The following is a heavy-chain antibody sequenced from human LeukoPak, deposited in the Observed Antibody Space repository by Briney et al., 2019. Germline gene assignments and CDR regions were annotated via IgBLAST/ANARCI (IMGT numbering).Heavy chain of an antibody. CDR3: ARGWGSGYSPYFDY. CDR2: IYYSGST. CDR1: GGSISSYY. V-gene: IGHV4-59*01. J-gene: IGHJ4*02. D-gene: IGHD3-3*01. Sequence: SETLSLTCTVSGGSISSYYWSWIRQPPGKGLEWIGYIYYSGSTNYNPSLKSRVTISVDTSKNQFSLKLSSVTAADTAVYYCARGWGSGYSPYFDYWGQGTLVTVSS.